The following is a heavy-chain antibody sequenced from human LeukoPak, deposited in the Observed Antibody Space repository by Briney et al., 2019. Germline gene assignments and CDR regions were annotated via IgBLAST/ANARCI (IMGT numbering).Heavy chain of an antibody. CDR1: GFTFNTYT. D-gene: IGHD3-9*01. CDR3: ARDSLTGYYDGRWFDP. Sequence: GGSLRLSCAASGFTFNTYTMNWVRQAPGKGLEWVSSISSSSSYIYYADSVKGRFTISRDNAKNSLYLQMNSLRAEDTAVYYCARDSLTGYYDGRWFDPWGQGTLVTVSS. CDR2: ISSSSSYI. J-gene: IGHJ5*02. V-gene: IGHV3-21*01.